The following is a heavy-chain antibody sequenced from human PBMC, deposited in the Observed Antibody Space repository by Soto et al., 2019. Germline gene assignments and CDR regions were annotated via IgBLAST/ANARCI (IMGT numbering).Heavy chain of an antibody. J-gene: IGHJ5*02. V-gene: IGHV3-48*02. CDR2: ISSSSTTI. Sequence: LQESGGDLVQPGGSLRLSCAASGFKFSMFGMNWVRQAPGKGLEWIAYISSSSTTIVYGGSVEGRFTVSRDNIENSLHQQMKSMRDDTTAVYYSARDRGGVVDGFNWLDPWGHGTQVTVST. CDR3: ARDRGGVVDGFNWLDP. D-gene: IGHD5-12*01. CDR1: GFKFSMFG.